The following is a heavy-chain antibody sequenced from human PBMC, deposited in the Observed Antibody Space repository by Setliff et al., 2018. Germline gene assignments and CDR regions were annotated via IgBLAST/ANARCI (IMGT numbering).Heavy chain of an antibody. CDR3: ARESGSPRYMDV. CDR2: IIPIFGTT. J-gene: IGHJ6*03. V-gene: IGHV1-69*13. Sequence: SVKVSCKASGGTFNNYAISWVRQAPGQGPKWMGGIIPIFGTTKYAQKFQGRVTITADESTSTAYMELSSLRSEDTAVYYCARESGSPRYMDVWGNGTTVTVSS. D-gene: IGHD3-3*01. CDR1: GGTFNNYA.